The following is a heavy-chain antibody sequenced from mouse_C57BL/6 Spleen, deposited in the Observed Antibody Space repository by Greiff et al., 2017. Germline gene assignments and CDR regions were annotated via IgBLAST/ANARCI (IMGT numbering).Heavy chain of an antibody. CDR1: GFTFSDYG. V-gene: IGHV5-17*01. CDR3: AKAYYSNYAFDY. CDR2: ISSGSSTI. J-gene: IGHJ2*01. D-gene: IGHD2-5*01. Sequence: VQLKESGGGLVKPGGSLKLSCAASGFTFSDYGMHWVRQAPEKGLEWVAYISSGSSTIYYADTVKGRFTISRDNAKNTLFLQMTSLRSEDTAMXYCAKAYYSNYAFDYWGQGTTLTVSS.